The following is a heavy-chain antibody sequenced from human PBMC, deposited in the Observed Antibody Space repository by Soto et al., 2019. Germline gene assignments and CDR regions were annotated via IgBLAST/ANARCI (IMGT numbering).Heavy chain of an antibody. D-gene: IGHD6-6*01. CDR1: GYTFTGXY. J-gene: IGHJ4*02. CDR2: INPNSGGT. Sequence: ASVKVSCKASGYTFTGXYMHWVRQAPGQGLEWMGGINPNSGGTNYAQKFQGWVTMTRDTSISTAYMELSRLRSDDTAVYYCACSEYSSSPFDYGGQGTLVTVSS. V-gene: IGHV1-2*04. CDR3: ACSEYSSSPFDY.